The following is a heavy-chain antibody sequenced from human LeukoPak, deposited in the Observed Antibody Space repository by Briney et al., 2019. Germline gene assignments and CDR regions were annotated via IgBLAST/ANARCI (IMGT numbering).Heavy chain of an antibody. D-gene: IGHD2-15*01. CDR2: IWYDGSNK. J-gene: IGHJ6*02. V-gene: IGHV3-33*01. CDR3: ARDQGYCSGGSCYSGYYYGMDV. CDR1: GFTFSSYG. Sequence: PGGSLRLSCAASGFTFSSYGMHWVRQAPGKGLEWVAVIWYDGSNKYYADSVKGRFTISRDNSKNTLYLQMNSLRAEDTAVYYCARDQGYCSGGSCYSGYYYGMDVWGQGTTVTVSS.